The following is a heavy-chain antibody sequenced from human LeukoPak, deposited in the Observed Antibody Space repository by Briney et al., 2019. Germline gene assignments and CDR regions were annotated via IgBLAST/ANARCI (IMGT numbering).Heavy chain of an antibody. CDR3: ARAPSYYGSGRKGFDY. J-gene: IGHJ4*02. CDR1: GFTVSSNY. Sequence: PGRSLRLSCAASGFTVSSNYMSWVRQAPGKGLEWVAVISYDGSNKYYADSVKGRFTISRDNSKNTLYLQMNSLRAEDTAFYYCARAPSYYGSGRKGFDYWGQGTLVTVSS. D-gene: IGHD3-10*01. CDR2: ISYDGSNK. V-gene: IGHV3-30-3*01.